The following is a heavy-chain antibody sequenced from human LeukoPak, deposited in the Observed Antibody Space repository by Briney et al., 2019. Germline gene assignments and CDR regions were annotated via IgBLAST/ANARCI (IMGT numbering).Heavy chain of an antibody. D-gene: IGHD5-18*01. CDR2: INHSGST. CDR1: GGSFSGYY. J-gene: IGHJ4*02. Sequence: RTSETLSLTCAVYGGSFSGYYRSWIRQPPGKGLEWIGEINHSGSTNYNPSLKSRVTISVDTSKNQFSLKLSSVTAADTAVYYCARWADTAMLYFDYWGQGTLVTVSS. CDR3: ARWADTAMLYFDY. V-gene: IGHV4-34*01.